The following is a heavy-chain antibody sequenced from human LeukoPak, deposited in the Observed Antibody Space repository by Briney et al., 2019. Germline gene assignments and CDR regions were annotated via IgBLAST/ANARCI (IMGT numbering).Heavy chain of an antibody. J-gene: IGHJ3*02. V-gene: IGHV4-30-2*01. CDR1: GGSISSGGYS. D-gene: IGHD3-22*01. Sequence: PSETLSLTCAVSGGSISSGGYSWSWLRQPPGKGLEWIGYIYHSGSTYYNPSLKSRATISVDRSKNQFSLKLSSVTAADTAVYYCAREPYYYDSSGAFDIWGQGTMVTVSS. CDR3: AREPYYYDSSGAFDI. CDR2: IYHSGST.